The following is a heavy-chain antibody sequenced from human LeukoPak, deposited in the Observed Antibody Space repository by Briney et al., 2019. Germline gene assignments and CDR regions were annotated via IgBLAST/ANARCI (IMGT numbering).Heavy chain of an antibody. Sequence: GESLKISCKGSGYNFTNHWIGWVRQMPGKGLEWMGIIYLGDSDTRYSPSFQGQVTISADKSISTAYLQWGSPKASDTAMYYCARLPQWGGTYHFDYWGQGTLLTVSS. CDR1: GYNFTNHW. CDR3: ARLPQWGGTYHFDY. CDR2: IYLGDSDT. V-gene: IGHV5-51*01. D-gene: IGHD1-26*01. J-gene: IGHJ4*02.